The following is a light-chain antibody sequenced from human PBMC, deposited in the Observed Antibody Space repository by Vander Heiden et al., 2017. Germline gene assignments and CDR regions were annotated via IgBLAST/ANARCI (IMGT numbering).Light chain of an antibody. J-gene: IGLJ2*01. CDR1: SSNIGTNT. V-gene: IGLV1-44*01. CDR2: SNN. CDR3: AGWDDSLTGHVI. Sequence: SVLTQPPSASGTPGQRVTISCSGSSSNIGTNTANWYQQLPGTAPKLLIYSNNHRPSGVPDRFSGSKPDTSASLAISGLQSEDEAFYYCAGWDDSLTGHVIFGGGTKLTVL.